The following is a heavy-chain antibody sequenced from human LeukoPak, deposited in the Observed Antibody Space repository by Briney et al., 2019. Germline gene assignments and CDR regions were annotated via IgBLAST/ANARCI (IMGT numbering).Heavy chain of an antibody. CDR1: GFTFSSYG. D-gene: IGHD5-12*01. J-gene: IGHJ4*02. Sequence: GGSLRLSCAASGFTFSSYGMHWVRQAPGKGLEGVAVIWYDGSNKYYADSVKGRFTISRDNSKNTLYLQMNSLRAEDTAVYYCARGYSGYDGPIDYWGQGTLVTVSS. CDR3: ARGYSGYDGPIDY. CDR2: IWYDGSNK. V-gene: IGHV3-33*01.